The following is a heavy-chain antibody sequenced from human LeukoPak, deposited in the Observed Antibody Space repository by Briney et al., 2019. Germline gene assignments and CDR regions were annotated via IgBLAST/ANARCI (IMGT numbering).Heavy chain of an antibody. D-gene: IGHD4-17*01. CDR2: IYYGGST. CDR1: GGSISSYY. J-gene: IGHJ4*02. CDR3: ARARTVTPRSYFDY. Sequence: SETLSLTCTVSGGSISSYYWSWIRQPPGKGLEWIGYIYYGGSTNYNPSLKSRVTISVDTSKNQFSLKLSSVTAADTAVYYCARARTVTPRSYFDYWGQGTLVTVSS. V-gene: IGHV4-59*01.